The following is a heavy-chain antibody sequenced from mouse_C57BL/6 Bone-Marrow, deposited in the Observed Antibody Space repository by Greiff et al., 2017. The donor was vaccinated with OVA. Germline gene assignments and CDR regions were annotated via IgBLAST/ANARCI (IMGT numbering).Heavy chain of an antibody. D-gene: IGHD1-1*01. CDR1: GFTFNTYA. Sequence: GGGLVQPTGSLTLSCAASGFTFNTYAMHWVRQAPGKGLEWVARISSNSSNYATYYPDSVQDRLTLSRDDSQSRLYLQMNNLKTEDTAMYYCVRPHAVVARDWYFDVWGTGTTVTVSS. J-gene: IGHJ1*03. V-gene: IGHV10-3*01. CDR2: ISSNSSNYAT. CDR3: VRPHAVVARDWYFDV.